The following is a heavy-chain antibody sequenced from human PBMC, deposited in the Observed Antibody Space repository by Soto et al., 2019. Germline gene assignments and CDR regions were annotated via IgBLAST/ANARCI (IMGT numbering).Heavy chain of an antibody. J-gene: IGHJ6*02. D-gene: IGHD2-8*01. V-gene: IGHV1-18*01. Sequence: QVQLVQSGAEVKKPGASVKVSCKASGYTFTTYDIIWVRQAPGQGLEWMGRISTYNGDTNYPQSLQGRLTMTTDTSTNTAYMELRSLRSDDTAVYYCARDPYNVLMVNAPNLYGMDVWGQGTTVTVSS. CDR3: ARDPYNVLMVNAPNLYGMDV. CDR2: ISTYNGDT. CDR1: GYTFTTYD.